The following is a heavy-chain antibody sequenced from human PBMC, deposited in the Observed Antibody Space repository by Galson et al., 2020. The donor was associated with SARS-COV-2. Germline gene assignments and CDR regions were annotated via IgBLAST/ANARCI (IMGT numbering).Heavy chain of an antibody. J-gene: IGHJ4*02. Sequence: ASVKVSCKASGYTFTSYDINWVRQAPGQGLEWMGWMNPNSGNTGYAQKFQGRVTMTRSTSISTAYMDLSSLRSEDAAVYYCARGRLGSGAGFAYWGQGTLVTVSS. CDR2: MNPNSGNT. V-gene: IGHV1-8*01. CDR1: GYTFTSYD. CDR3: ARGRLGSGAGFAY. D-gene: IGHD3-10*01.